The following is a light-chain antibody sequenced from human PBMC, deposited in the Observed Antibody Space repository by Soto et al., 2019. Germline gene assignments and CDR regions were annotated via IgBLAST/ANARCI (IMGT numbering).Light chain of an antibody. CDR2: EVS. CDR1: SSDVDDYNY. J-gene: IGLJ3*02. V-gene: IGLV2-14*01. CDR3: TSSLSNSVVV. Sequence: QSALTQPASVSGSPGQSITISCSGTSSDVDDYNYVSWYQQHPGKAPKLMIYEVSHRLSGVSNRFSGSNSGYTASLTISGLQDEDEDDYYCTSSLSNSVVVFGGGTKLTVL.